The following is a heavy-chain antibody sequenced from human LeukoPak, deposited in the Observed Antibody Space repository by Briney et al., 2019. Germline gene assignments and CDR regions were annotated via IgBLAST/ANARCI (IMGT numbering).Heavy chain of an antibody. V-gene: IGHV3-74*01. CDR1: GFTLSSYW. D-gene: IGHD5-24*01. CDR2: INSDGSDA. CDR3: AGSRMATYTFVHYSFDY. Sequence: PGGSLRLSCAPSGFTLSSYWMLWVRQAPGKGLVWVSRINSDGSDASYADSVKGRFTFSRDNAKNTLYLQMSSLRAEDTAVYYCAGSRMATYTFVHYSFDYWGQGTLVTVSS. J-gene: IGHJ4*02.